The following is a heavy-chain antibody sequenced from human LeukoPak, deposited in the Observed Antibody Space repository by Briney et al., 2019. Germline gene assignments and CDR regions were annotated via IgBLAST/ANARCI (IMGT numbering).Heavy chain of an antibody. Sequence: PSETLSLTCTVSGYSISNGYYWSWIRQPAGKGLEWIGRIYTSGSTNYNPSLKSRVTMSVDTSKNQFSLKLTSVTAADTAVYYCARDAAYYYGSGSYRNGIDYWGQGSLVTVSS. CDR2: IYTSGST. D-gene: IGHD3-10*01. CDR3: ARDAAYYYGSGSYRNGIDY. CDR1: GYSISNGYY. V-gene: IGHV4-4*07. J-gene: IGHJ4*02.